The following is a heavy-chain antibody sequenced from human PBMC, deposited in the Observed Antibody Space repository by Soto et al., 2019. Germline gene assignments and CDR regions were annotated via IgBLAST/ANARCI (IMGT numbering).Heavy chain of an antibody. Sequence: QVLLVDSGGGVAQPGGSLRLSCAASGFDFRNYAMHWVRQSPGKGPEWVAITSDDGDIQYYADSVKGRFTISRDNSKNTLYLQMNSLRSEDAAVYFCARAVDAAMDPLEYWGQGTLVTVSS. V-gene: IGHV3-30-3*01. D-gene: IGHD5-18*01. J-gene: IGHJ4*02. CDR2: TSDDGDIQ. CDR1: GFDFRNYA. CDR3: ARAVDAAMDPLEY.